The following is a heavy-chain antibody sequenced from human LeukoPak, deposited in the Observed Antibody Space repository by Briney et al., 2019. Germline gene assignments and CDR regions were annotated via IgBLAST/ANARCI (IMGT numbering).Heavy chain of an antibody. CDR1: GFTFSSYG. Sequence: PGGSLRLSCAASGFTFSSYGMHWVRQAPGKGLGWVAVIWYDGSNKYYADSVKGRFTISRDNSKNTLYLQMNSLRAEDTAVYYCAKDGVYYYGSGSYYNLNWFDPWGQGTLVTVSS. V-gene: IGHV3-33*06. CDR2: IWYDGSNK. D-gene: IGHD3-10*01. CDR3: AKDGVYYYGSGSYYNLNWFDP. J-gene: IGHJ5*02.